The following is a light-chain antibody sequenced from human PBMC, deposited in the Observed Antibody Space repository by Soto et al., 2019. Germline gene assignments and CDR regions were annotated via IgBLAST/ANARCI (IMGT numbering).Light chain of an antibody. CDR1: QGISSA. V-gene: IGKV1-13*02. CDR2: DVF. CDR3: QQLETYPLT. Sequence: ALPVTQSPSSLSASVGDTVTITCRASQGISSAFAWYQQKPGKVPRLLIYDVFNLQSGVPSRFSGSGSGTDFTLTIRRLQPEDFATYYCQQLETYPLTFGQGTRLEVK. J-gene: IGKJ5*01.